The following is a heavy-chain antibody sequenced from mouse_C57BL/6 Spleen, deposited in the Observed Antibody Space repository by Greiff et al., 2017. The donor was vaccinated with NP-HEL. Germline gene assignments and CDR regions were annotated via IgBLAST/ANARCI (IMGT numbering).Heavy chain of an antibody. J-gene: IGHJ2*01. CDR1: GYTFTDYY. Sequence: VQLQQSGAELVRPGASVKLSCKASGYTFTDYYINWVKQRPGQGLEWIARIYPGSGNTYYNEKFKGKATLTAEKSSSTAYMQLSSLTSEDSAVYFCARYSSGYPYYFDYWGQGTTLTVSS. CDR2: IYPGSGNT. CDR3: ARYSSGYPYYFDY. D-gene: IGHD3-2*02. V-gene: IGHV1-76*01.